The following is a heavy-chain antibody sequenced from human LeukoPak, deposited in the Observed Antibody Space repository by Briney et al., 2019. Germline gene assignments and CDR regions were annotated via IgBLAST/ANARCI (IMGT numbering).Heavy chain of an antibody. V-gene: IGHV4-61*02. CDR2: IYTSGDT. D-gene: IGHD2-21*01. CDR3: ARALVKNYYYYYMDV. J-gene: IGHJ6*03. Sequence: KPSQTLSLTCTVSGGSISSGTYYWSWIRQPAGRGLEWIGRIYTSGDTNYNPSLKSRVTISLDTSKNQFSLRLSSVTAADTAVYYCARALVKNYYYYYMDVWGKGTTVTISS. CDR1: GGSISSGTYY.